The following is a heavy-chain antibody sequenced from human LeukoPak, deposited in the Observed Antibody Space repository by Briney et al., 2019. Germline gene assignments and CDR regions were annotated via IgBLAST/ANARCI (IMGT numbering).Heavy chain of an antibody. CDR1: GFTFSSYS. Sequence: GGSLRLSCAASGFTFSSYSMNWVRQAPGKGLEWVSSISSSSSYIYYADSVKGRFTISRDNAKNSLNLQMNSLRAEDTAVYYCASVDSWSGHSRGGQGTMVTVSS. J-gene: IGHJ3*01. D-gene: IGHD3-3*01. V-gene: IGHV3-21*01. CDR3: ASVDSWSGHSR. CDR2: ISSSSSYI.